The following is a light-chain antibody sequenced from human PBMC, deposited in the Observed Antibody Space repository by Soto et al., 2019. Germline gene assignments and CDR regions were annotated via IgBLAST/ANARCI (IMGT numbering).Light chain of an antibody. Sequence: QSVLAQPPSVSGAPGQRVTISCSETTSNVGADYDVQWYRQLPGTAPKLLIHGNTNRPSGVPDRFSGSKSGTSASLAITGLQSEDEGDYYCQSYDSGMRGDVFGSRTKVTVL. CDR1: TSNVGADYD. CDR3: QSYDSGMRGDV. CDR2: GNT. V-gene: IGLV1-40*01. J-gene: IGLJ1*01.